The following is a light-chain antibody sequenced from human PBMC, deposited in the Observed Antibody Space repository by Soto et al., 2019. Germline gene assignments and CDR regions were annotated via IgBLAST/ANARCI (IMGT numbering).Light chain of an antibody. J-gene: IGKJ5*01. CDR2: TAS. Sequence: DIQMTQSPSSLSASVGDRVTITCRASQSISIYLHWYQQKPGKVPKLLIYTASNLQTGVPSRFTGSGSGTDFTLTISSLQPEDFATYYCQQSFSMFPFSFGQGTRLEIK. CDR3: QQSFSMFPFS. V-gene: IGKV1-39*01. CDR1: QSISIY.